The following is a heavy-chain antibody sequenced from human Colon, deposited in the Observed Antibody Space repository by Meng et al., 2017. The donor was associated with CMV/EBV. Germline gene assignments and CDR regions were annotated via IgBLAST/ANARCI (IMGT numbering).Heavy chain of an antibody. CDR1: TSGVG. Sequence: TSGVGVGWIRQAPGKALEWLALIYWDDDKRYSPSLKSRLTITKDTSKNQVVLTMTNMDPVDTATYYCAHWGWSKLGYCSGGSCYWFDPWGQGTLVTVSS. J-gene: IGHJ5*02. CDR3: AHWGWSKLGYCSGGSCYWFDP. CDR2: IYWDDDK. V-gene: IGHV2-5*02. D-gene: IGHD2-15*01.